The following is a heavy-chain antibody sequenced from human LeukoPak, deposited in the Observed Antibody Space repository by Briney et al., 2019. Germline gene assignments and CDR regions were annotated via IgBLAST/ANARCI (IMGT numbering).Heavy chain of an antibody. J-gene: IGHJ4*02. V-gene: IGHV4-31*03. CDR2: IYYSGST. Sequence: SQTLSLTCTVSGGSISSGGYYWSWIRQHPGKGLEWIGYIYYSGSTYYNPSLKSRVTISVDTSKNQFSLKLSPVTAADTAVYCCARGDQALGFDYWGQGTLVTVSS. CDR1: GGSISSGGYY. CDR3: ARGDQALGFDY.